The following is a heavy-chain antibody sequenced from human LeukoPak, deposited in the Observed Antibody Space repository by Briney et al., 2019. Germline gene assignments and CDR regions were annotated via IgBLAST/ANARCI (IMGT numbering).Heavy chain of an antibody. V-gene: IGHV3-23*01. CDR2: ISGSGGST. D-gene: IGHD6-19*01. CDR3: AKMVHTEQWLVPFDY. CDR1: GFSFSSYA. Sequence: PGGSLRLSCAASGFSFSSYAMSWVRQAPGKGLEWVSTISGSGGSTYYADSVKGRFTISRNNSKNTLYLQMNSLRAEDTAVYYCAKMVHTEQWLVPFDYWGQGTLVTVSS. J-gene: IGHJ4*02.